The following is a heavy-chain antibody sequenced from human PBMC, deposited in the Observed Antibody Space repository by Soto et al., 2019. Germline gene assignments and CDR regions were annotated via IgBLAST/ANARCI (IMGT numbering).Heavy chain of an antibody. Sequence: SETLSLTCTVSGGSISSYYWSWIRQPPGKGLEWIGYIYYSGSTNYNPSLKSRVTISVDTSKNQFSLKLSSVTASDTAVYYCARGRSLAARPHYYYYYYMDVWGKGTTVTVSS. CDR1: GGSISSYY. CDR3: ARGRSLAARPHYYYYYYMDV. V-gene: IGHV4-59*01. D-gene: IGHD6-6*01. CDR2: IYYSGST. J-gene: IGHJ6*03.